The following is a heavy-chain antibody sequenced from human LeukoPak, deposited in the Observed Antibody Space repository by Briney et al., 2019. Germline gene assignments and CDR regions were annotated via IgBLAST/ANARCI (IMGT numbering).Heavy chain of an antibody. CDR1: GFTFSGSA. V-gene: IGHV3-73*01. CDR3: ARGPPNWGYDY. D-gene: IGHD7-27*01. Sequence: GGSLRLSCAASGFTFSGSAMHWVRQASGKGQEWVGRIRSKANSYATAYGASVKGRFTISRDDSKNTAYLQMNSLKTEDTAVYYCARGPPNWGYDYWGPGTLVTVSS. CDR2: IRSKANSYAT. J-gene: IGHJ4*02.